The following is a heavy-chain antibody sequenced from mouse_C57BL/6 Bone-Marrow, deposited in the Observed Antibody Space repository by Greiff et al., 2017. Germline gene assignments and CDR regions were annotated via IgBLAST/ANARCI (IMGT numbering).Heavy chain of an antibody. D-gene: IGHD2-14*01. CDR3: AREVRGCAY. CDR2: IFTGSGST. Sequence: VKLQQSGAELMKPGASVKLSCKATGYTFTGYGIEWVKQRPGHGLEWIGEIFTGSGSTNYNEKFKGKATFTADTSTNTAYMQLSSLTTEDSAIYDCAREVRGCAYWGQGTLVTVSA. J-gene: IGHJ3*01. V-gene: IGHV1-9*01. CDR1: GYTFTGYG.